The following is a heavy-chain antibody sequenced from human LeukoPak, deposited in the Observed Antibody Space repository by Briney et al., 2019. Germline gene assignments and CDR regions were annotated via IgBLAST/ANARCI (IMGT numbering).Heavy chain of an antibody. CDR2: IYYSGST. J-gene: IGHJ4*02. D-gene: IGHD3-10*01. V-gene: IGHV4-59*06. CDR3: ARGDQRGYFDY. CDR1: GGSISSYY. Sequence: PSETLSLTCTVSGGSISSYYWSWIRQHPGKGLEWIGYIYYSGSTYYNPSLKSRVTISVDTSKNQFSLKLSSVTAADTAVYYCARGDQRGYFDYWGQGTLVTVSS.